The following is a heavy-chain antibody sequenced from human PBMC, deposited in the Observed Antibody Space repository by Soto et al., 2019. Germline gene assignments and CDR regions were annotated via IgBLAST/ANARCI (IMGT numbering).Heavy chain of an antibody. V-gene: IGHV1-18*01. CDR3: ARSGEHPLDF. CDR2: STHTGNT. Sequence: GPEVKKPGASVKVSCKTSGYPFTSYVINWVRQAPGQGLEWMGFSTHTGNTNYAQKFQGRVALTSDSSTSTAYMEVRGLRSDDTAVYYCARSGEHPLDFWGQGTPVTISS. CDR1: GYPFTSYV. D-gene: IGHD3-10*01. J-gene: IGHJ4*02.